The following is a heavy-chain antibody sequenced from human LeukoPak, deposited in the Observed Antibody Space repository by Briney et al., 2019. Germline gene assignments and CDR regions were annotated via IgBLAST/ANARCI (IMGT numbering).Heavy chain of an antibody. CDR3: ARAWATGVRGSLSWFEP. V-gene: IGHV4-34*01. D-gene: IGHD3-10*01. J-gene: IGHJ5*02. CDR1: GGSFSGYY. CDR2: INHSGST. Sequence: SETLSLTCAVYGGSFSGYYWSWIRQPPGKGLEWIGEINHSGSTNYNPSLKSRVTISVDTSKNQFSLKLSSVTAADTAVYYCARAWATGVRGSLSWFEPWGQGTLVTVSS.